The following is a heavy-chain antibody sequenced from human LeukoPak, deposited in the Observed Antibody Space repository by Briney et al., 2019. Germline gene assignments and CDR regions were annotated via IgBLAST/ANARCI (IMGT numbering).Heavy chain of an antibody. CDR2: INYGGRT. Sequence: PSETLSLTCTVSGGSISSYYWSWVRQPPGKGLEWIGYINYGGRTNYTPSLKSRVPISVDTSKNQFSLKLSSVTPADTAVYYCARGGPLKYYYDSSGYPSYYYYYGMDVWGQGTTVTVSS. D-gene: IGHD3-22*01. V-gene: IGHV4-59*01. J-gene: IGHJ6*02. CDR3: ARGGPLKYYYDSSGYPSYYYYYGMDV. CDR1: GGSISSYY.